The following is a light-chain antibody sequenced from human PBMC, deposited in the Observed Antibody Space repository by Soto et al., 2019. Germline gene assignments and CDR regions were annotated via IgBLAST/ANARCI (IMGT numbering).Light chain of an antibody. CDR1: QSLLHSNGYNY. J-gene: IGKJ2*01. CDR2: LGS. Sequence: DIVMTQSPLSLPVTPGEPASISCRSSQSLLHSNGYNYLDWYLQKPGQSPQLLIYLGSNRASGVPDRFSVSRSGTDFTLNISRVEAEDVGVYYCMQALQTPYTFGQGTKLEIK. V-gene: IGKV2-28*01. CDR3: MQALQTPYT.